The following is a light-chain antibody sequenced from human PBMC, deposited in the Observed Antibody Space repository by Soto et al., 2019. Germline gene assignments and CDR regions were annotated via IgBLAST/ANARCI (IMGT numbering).Light chain of an antibody. V-gene: IGLV2-14*03. CDR1: TSDIGAYNY. J-gene: IGLJ1*01. Sequence: QSALTQPASVSGSPGQSITISCTGTTSDIGAYNYVSWYQQHPGKAPKLMIYDVHNRPSGVSSRFSGSKSGNTASLIISGLQAEDEADYYCSSYTSISTYVFGTGTKLTVL. CDR2: DVH. CDR3: SSYTSISTYV.